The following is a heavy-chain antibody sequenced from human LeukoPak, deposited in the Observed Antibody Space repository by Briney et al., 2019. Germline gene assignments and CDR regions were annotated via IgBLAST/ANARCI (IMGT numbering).Heavy chain of an antibody. V-gene: IGHV3-21*01. Sequence: GGSLRLSCAACGFTFSNYSIDWVRQAPGEGVERVASITSSSSHIYYADSVKGRFTISRDNAKNQVYLQMNSLRAEDTAIYYCARVMMGATVTTFHYYCMDVWGGGTTVTVSS. J-gene: IGHJ6*03. D-gene: IGHD4-11*01. CDR2: ITSSSSHI. CDR1: GFTFSNYS. CDR3: ARVMMGATVTTFHYYCMDV.